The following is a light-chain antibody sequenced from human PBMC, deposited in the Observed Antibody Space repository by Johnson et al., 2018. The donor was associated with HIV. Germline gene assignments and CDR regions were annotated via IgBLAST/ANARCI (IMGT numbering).Light chain of an antibody. CDR1: SSNIGNNY. CDR3: GTWDSSLSAYV. CDR2: ENN. J-gene: IGLJ1*01. Sequence: SVLTQPPSVSAAPGQKVTISCSGSSSNIGNNYVSWYQQFPGTAPKLLIYENNKRPSGIPDRFSASKSGTSATLGITGLPTGDEADYYCGTWDSSLSAYVFGTGTKVTVL. V-gene: IGLV1-51*02.